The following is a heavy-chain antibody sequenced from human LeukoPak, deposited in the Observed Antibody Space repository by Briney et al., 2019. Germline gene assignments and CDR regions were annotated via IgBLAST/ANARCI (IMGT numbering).Heavy chain of an antibody. CDR2: ISGSGGSS. D-gene: IGHD2-15*01. J-gene: IGHJ4*02. V-gene: IGHV3-23*01. CDR1: GFTFSSYA. Sequence: PGGSLRLSCAASGFTFSSYAMSWVRQARGKGLEWVSAISGSGGSSYYADSVKGRFTISRDNSKNTLYLQMNSLRAEDTAVYYCAKEQEKRIGLDYWGQGTPVTVSS. CDR3: AKEQEKRIGLDY.